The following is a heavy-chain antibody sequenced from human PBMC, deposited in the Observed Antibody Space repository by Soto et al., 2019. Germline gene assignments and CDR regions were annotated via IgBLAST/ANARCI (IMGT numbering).Heavy chain of an antibody. CDR3: AKGIAVAGPRSGMDV. Sequence: GGSLRLSCAASGFTFSSYAMNWVRQAPVKGLEWVSVISGSGGDTYYADSVKGRFTVSRDNSKNTLSLQMNSLGADDTTVYYCAKGIAVAGPRSGMDVWGQGTTVTVSS. V-gene: IGHV3-23*01. D-gene: IGHD6-13*01. CDR2: ISGSGGDT. J-gene: IGHJ6*02. CDR1: GFTFSSYA.